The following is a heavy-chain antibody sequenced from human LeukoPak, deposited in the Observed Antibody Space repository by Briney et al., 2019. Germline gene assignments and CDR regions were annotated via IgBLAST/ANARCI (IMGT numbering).Heavy chain of an antibody. CDR1: GFTFSDYY. Sequence: TGGSLRLSCAASGFTFSDYYMSWIRQAPGKGLEWVSYISSSGSTIYYADSVKGRFTISRDNAKNSLYLQMNSLRAEDTAVYYCARTAEYSSSWFPNNWFDPWGQGTLVTVSS. CDR2: ISSSGSTI. CDR3: ARTAEYSSSWFPNNWFDP. V-gene: IGHV3-11*01. D-gene: IGHD6-13*01. J-gene: IGHJ5*02.